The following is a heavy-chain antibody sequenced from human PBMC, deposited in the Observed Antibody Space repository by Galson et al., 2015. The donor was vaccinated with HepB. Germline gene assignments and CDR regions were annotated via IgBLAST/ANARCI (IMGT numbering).Heavy chain of an antibody. CDR1: RYTFTTYN. J-gene: IGHJ4*02. V-gene: IGHV1-46*01. D-gene: IGHD2-2*01. CDR2: INPSGGST. CDR3: AYICSSASCLIDY. Sequence: SVKVSCKASRYTFTTYNFHWVRQAPGQGLEWMGMINPSGGSTNYAQNFQGRVTMTRDTSTSIVYMELSSLTSEDTAVYYCAYICSSASCLIDYWGQGTPVTVSS.